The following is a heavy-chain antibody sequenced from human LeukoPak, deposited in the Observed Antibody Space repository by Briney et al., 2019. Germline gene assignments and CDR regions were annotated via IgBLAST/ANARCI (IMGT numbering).Heavy chain of an antibody. CDR3: ARHLTRFLDYMDV. CDR2: IIPIFGTA. CDR1: GGTFSSYA. V-gene: IGHV1-69*13. Sequence: VASVKVSCKASGGTFSSYAISWVRQAPGQGLEWMGGIIPIFGTANYAQKFQGRVTITADESTSTAYMELSSLRSEDTAVYYCARHLTRFLDYMDVWGKGTTVTISS. J-gene: IGHJ6*03. D-gene: IGHD3-10*02.